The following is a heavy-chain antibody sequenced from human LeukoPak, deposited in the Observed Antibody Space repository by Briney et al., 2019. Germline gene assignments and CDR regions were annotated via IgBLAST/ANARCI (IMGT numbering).Heavy chain of an antibody. Sequence: SETLSLTCTVSGGSLSSGSFYWNWIRQPAGKGLEWIGHFFTSGSTNYNPSLKSRVTISVDTSKNQCSLKLSSVTAADTAVYYCARHGEGGNPTPLYGGQEPLVTVPS. CDR3: ARHGEGGNPTPLY. CDR1: GGSLSSGSFY. D-gene: IGHD4-23*01. J-gene: IGHJ4*02. V-gene: IGHV4-61*09. CDR2: FFTSGST.